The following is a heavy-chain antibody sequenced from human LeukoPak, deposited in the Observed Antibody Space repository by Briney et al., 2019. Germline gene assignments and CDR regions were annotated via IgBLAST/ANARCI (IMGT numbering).Heavy chain of an antibody. J-gene: IGHJ4*02. CDR1: GFTFDDYA. V-gene: IGHV3-21*01. D-gene: IGHD6-19*01. Sequence: GRSLRLSCAASGFTFDDYAMHWVRHAPGKGLEWVSSISSSTSYIYYADSVQGRFTISRDNAKNSLYLEMNSLRAEDTALYYCARDARIAVAGTSPESSDYWGQGTLVTVSS. CDR3: ARDARIAVAGTSPESSDY. CDR2: ISSSTSYI.